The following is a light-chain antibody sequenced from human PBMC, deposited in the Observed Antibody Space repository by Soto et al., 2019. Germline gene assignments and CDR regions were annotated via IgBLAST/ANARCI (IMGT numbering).Light chain of an antibody. J-gene: IGLJ2*01. V-gene: IGLV1-47*01. Sequence: QAVVTQPPSASGTPGQTVTISCSGSSSNIGSAYIYWYQHLPGTAPKLLIYRNNQRPSGVPDRFSASKSGTSASLAISGLRSEDDAEYYCAAWDDSLVVFGGGTKVTVL. CDR1: SSNIGSAY. CDR3: AAWDDSLVV. CDR2: RNN.